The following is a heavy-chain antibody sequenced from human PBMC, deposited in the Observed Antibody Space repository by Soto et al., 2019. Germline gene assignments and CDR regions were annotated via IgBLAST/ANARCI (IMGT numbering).Heavy chain of an antibody. CDR3: AGTKWGHCYDGMGV. CDR1: GFSFSDYY. D-gene: IGHD7-27*01. CDR2: ISSSGSTI. Sequence: QVHLVESGGGLVKPGGSLRLSCAASGFSFSDYYMSWIRQAPGKGLEWVSYISSSGSTIYYADSVKGRFTISRDNAKNALDPEITSLRDEDRVMYDDAGTKWGHCYDGMGVWGQGTPVTVSS. J-gene: IGHJ6*02. V-gene: IGHV3-11*01.